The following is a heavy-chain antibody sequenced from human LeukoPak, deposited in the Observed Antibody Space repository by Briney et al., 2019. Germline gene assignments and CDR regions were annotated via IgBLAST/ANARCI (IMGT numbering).Heavy chain of an antibody. CDR1: GGSISSGDYY. CDR3: ASSSGWTLYYFDY. Sequence: SETLSLTCTVSGGSISSGDYYWSWIRQPPGKGLEWIGYIYYSGSTYYNPPLKSRVTISVDTSKNQFSLKLSSVTAADTAVYYCASSSGWTLYYFDYWGQGTLVTVSS. D-gene: IGHD6-19*01. J-gene: IGHJ4*02. CDR2: IYYSGST. V-gene: IGHV4-30-4*01.